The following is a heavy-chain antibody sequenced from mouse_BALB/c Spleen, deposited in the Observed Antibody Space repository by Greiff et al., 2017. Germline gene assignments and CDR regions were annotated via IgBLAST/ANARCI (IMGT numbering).Heavy chain of an antibody. Sequence: DVMLVESGGGLVKPGGSLKLSCAASGFTFSDYYMYWVRQTPEKRLEWVATISDGGSYTYYPDSVKGRFTISRDNAKNNLYLQMSSLKSEDTAMYYCARDSSGYVWFAYWGQGTLVTVSA. V-gene: IGHV5-4*02. D-gene: IGHD3-1*01. J-gene: IGHJ3*01. CDR2: ISDGGSYT. CDR1: GFTFSDYY. CDR3: ARDSSGYVWFAY.